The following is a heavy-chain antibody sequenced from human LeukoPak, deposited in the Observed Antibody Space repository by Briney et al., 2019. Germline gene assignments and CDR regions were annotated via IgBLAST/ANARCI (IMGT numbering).Heavy chain of an antibody. D-gene: IGHD5-12*01. CDR3: ARESGYSGYDSFDY. J-gene: IGHJ4*02. CDR1: GGTFSSYA. V-gene: IGHV1-69*06. Sequence: GASVKVSCKASGGTFSSYAISWVRQAPGQGLEWMGGIIPIFGTANYAQKFQGRVTITADKSTSTAYMELSSLRSGDTAVYYCARESGYSGYDSFDYWGQGTLVTVSS. CDR2: IIPIFGTA.